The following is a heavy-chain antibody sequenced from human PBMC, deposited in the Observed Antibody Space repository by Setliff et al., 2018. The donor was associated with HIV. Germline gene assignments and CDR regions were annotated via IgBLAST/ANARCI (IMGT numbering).Heavy chain of an antibody. V-gene: IGHV3-11*04. D-gene: IGHD3-22*01. J-gene: IGHJ4*02. CDR2: ISSHIGKNT. Sequence: GVLRLSCAASGFSFRDYYMIWIRQAPGKGLEWVSYISSHIGKNTNYADSVKGRFTISRDNTNNLLYLQMNSLRAEDTAIYYCARASRGGYYGSSGYAYWGQGTLVTVSS. CDR3: ARASRGGYYGSSGYAY. CDR1: GFSFRDYY.